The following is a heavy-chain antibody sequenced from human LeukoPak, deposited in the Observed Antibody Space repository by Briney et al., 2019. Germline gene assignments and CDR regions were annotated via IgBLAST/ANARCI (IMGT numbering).Heavy chain of an antibody. Sequence: SETLSLTCTVSGGSIRSSYYYWGWIRQPPGKGLEWIGSIYDSGSTYFNPSLKSRVTISVDTSKNQFSLKLSSVTAADTAVYYCARGQDLLYDSSGYYPDNWFDPWGQGTLVTVSS. CDR1: GGSIRSSYYY. V-gene: IGHV4-39*07. J-gene: IGHJ5*02. CDR3: ARGQDLLYDSSGYYPDNWFDP. CDR2: IYDSGST. D-gene: IGHD3-22*01.